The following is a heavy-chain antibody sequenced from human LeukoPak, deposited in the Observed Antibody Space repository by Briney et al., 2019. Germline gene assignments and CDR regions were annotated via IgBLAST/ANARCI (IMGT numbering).Heavy chain of an antibody. Sequence: XCKASGYTFTSYGISWVRQAPGQGLERMGWISAYNGNTNYAQKLQGRVTMTTDTSTSTAYMELRSLRSDDTAVYYCARDLRSSGRGPYFDYWGQGTLVTVSS. J-gene: IGHJ4*02. V-gene: IGHV1-18*01. D-gene: IGHD6-19*01. CDR1: GYTFTSYG. CDR2: ISAYNGNT. CDR3: ARDLRSSGRGPYFDY.